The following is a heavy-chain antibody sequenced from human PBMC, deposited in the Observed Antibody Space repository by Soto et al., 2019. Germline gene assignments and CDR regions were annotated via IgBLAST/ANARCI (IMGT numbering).Heavy chain of an antibody. CDR2: LFYGGTT. CDR1: GGSISGYY. CDR3: ARHRGPAPVY. Sequence: SETLSLTCTVSGGSISGYYWTWIRQPPGKGLEWVSSLFYGGTTDYNPSLKSRLTMSLDTSKNHFSLKLRSVTAADTAVYYCARHRGPAPVYWGQGTLVTVSS. J-gene: IGHJ4*02. V-gene: IGHV4-39*01.